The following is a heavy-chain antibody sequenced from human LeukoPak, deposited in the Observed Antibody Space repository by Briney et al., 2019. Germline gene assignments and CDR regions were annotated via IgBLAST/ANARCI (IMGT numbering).Heavy chain of an antibody. J-gene: IGHJ4*02. V-gene: IGHV3-23*01. CDR3: AADQIDYGDYAVDY. CDR2: ISGGGGRT. CDR1: GFTFRSIA. D-gene: IGHD4-17*01. Sequence: PGGSLRLSCAASGFTFRSIAMSWVRQAPGKGLDWVSVISGGGGRTYYADSVKGRFTISRDNSKNTLYLQMSSLRAEDTALYYCAADQIDYGDYAVDYWGQGTLVTVSS.